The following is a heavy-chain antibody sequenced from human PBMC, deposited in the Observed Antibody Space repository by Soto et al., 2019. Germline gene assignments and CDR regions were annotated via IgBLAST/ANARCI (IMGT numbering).Heavy chain of an antibody. Sequence: QVQLVPSGAEVKKPGSSVKVSCKASGGTFSSYTISWVRQAPGQGLEWMGRIIPILGIANYAQKFQGRVTITADKSTSTAYMELSSLRSEDTAVYYCASATVVTPAGDYWGQGTLVTVSS. CDR3: ASATVVTPAGDY. J-gene: IGHJ4*02. CDR1: GGTFSSYT. CDR2: IIPILGIA. V-gene: IGHV1-69*02. D-gene: IGHD4-17*01.